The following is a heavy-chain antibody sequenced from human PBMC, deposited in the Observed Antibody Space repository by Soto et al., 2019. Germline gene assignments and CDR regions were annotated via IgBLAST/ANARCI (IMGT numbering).Heavy chain of an antibody. CDR1: GGSISSGDYY. Sequence: QVQLQESGPGLVKPSQTLSLTCTVSGGSISSGDYYWSWIRQPPGKGLEWIGYIYYSGSTYYNPSLKSRVTISVDTSKNQFSLKLSSVTAADTAVYYCASIGMEYCSSTSCSAQFDYWGQGTLVTVSS. CDR2: IYYSGST. V-gene: IGHV4-30-4*01. D-gene: IGHD2-2*01. CDR3: ASIGMEYCSSTSCSAQFDY. J-gene: IGHJ4*02.